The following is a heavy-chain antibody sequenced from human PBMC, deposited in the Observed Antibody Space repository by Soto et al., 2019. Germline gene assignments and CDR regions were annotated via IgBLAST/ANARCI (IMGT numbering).Heavy chain of an antibody. D-gene: IGHD2-15*01. CDR1: AYTFTSYA. CDR3: ARVVRYCSRPSCYLLPDY. CDR2: INAGNGNA. V-gene: IGHV1-3*01. Sequence: ASVKVSSNASAYTFTSYAMHWVRQAPGHRLEWMGWINAGNGNAKYSQKFQGRVTITRDTSASTAYMELSRLRSEDTAPDYCARVVRYCSRPSCYLLPDYSCRGPLVTLS. J-gene: IGHJ4*02.